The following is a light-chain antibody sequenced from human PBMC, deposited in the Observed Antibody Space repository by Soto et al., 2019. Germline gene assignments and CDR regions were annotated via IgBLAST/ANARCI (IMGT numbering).Light chain of an antibody. Sequence: QAVVTQPPSVSGTPGQRVTISCTGSSSNIGAGYDVHWYQQLPGTAPKLLIYGNNNRPSGVPDRFSGSKSGTSASLAIIGLQAEDEADYYCQSYDSSLSAHVVFGGGTKVTVL. CDR2: GNN. CDR1: SSNIGAGYD. V-gene: IGLV1-40*01. CDR3: QSYDSSLSAHVV. J-gene: IGLJ2*01.